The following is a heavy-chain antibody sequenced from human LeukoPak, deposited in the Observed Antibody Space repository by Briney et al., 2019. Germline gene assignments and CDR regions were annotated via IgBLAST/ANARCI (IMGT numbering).Heavy chain of an antibody. CDR3: AKDCGGDCYDWFDP. D-gene: IGHD2-21*02. CDR2: ISGSGGST. V-gene: IGHV3-23*01. Sequence: GGSLRLSCAASGFTFSSYAMSWVRQAPGKGLEWVSTISGSGGSTYYADSVKGRFTISRDNSKNTLYLQMNSLRAEDTAVYYCAKDCGGDCYDWFDPWGQGTLVTVSP. CDR1: GFTFSSYA. J-gene: IGHJ5*02.